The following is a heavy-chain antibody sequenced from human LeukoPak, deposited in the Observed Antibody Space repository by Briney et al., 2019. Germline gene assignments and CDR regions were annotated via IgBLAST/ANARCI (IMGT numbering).Heavy chain of an antibody. D-gene: IGHD1-14*01. J-gene: IGHJ4*02. Sequence: PGGSLRLSCAASGFTFSSYAMNWVRQAPGKGLEWVSYISSSGSTIYYADSVKGRFTVSRDNAKNTLYLQMNSLRAEDKAVYYCARDRSRRSLFDYWGQGTLVTVSS. CDR3: ARDRSRRSLFDY. CDR1: GFTFSSYA. V-gene: IGHV3-48*03. CDR2: ISSSGSTI.